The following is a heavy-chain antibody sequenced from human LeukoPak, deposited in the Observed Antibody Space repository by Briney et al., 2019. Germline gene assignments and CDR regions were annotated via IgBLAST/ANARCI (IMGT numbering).Heavy chain of an antibody. CDR3: ASLGYCSSTSCPNYYYYMDV. V-gene: IGHV1-2*02. J-gene: IGHJ6*03. D-gene: IGHD2-2*01. Sequence: GASVKVSCKASEYTFTGYYMHWVRQAPGQGLEWTGWINPNSGGTNYAQKFQGRVTMTRDTSISTAYMELSRLRSDDTAVYYCASLGYCSSTSCPNYYYYMDVWGKGTTVTVSS. CDR1: EYTFTGYY. CDR2: INPNSGGT.